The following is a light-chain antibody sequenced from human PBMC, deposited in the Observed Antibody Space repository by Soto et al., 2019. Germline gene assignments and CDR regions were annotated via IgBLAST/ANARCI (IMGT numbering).Light chain of an antibody. V-gene: IGKV3-20*01. Sequence: EIVLTRSPGTLSLSPGERATLPCRASQSVSSSYLAWYQQKPGQAPRLLIYGASSRATGIPDRFSGSGSGTDFTLTISRLEPEDFAVYYCQQYGSSPRTFGQGTKVDIK. CDR3: QQYGSSPRT. CDR1: QSVSSSY. CDR2: GAS. J-gene: IGKJ1*01.